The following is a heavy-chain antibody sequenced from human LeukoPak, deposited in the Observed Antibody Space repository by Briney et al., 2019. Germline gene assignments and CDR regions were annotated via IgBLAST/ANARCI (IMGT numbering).Heavy chain of an antibody. J-gene: IGHJ4*02. CDR2: IYYSGST. V-gene: IGHV4-59*08. CDR3: ARRESSGFFDY. Sequence: PSETLSLTCTASGGSISSYYWSWIRQPPGKGLEWIGYIYYSGSTSYNPSLNSRVTISLDTSKNQFSLNLNSVTAADTAVYYCARRESSGFFDYWGQGTLVTVSS. CDR1: GGSISSYY. D-gene: IGHD6-19*01.